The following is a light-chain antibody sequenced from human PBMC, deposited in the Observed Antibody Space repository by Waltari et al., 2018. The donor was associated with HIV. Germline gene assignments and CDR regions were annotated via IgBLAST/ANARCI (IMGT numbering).Light chain of an antibody. J-gene: IGLJ3*02. CDR2: DVT. Sequence: QSALTQPRSVSGSPGPSVTLPCPGTSSDVGAHNYVSWYQQHPGKGPKAMIYDVTKRPSGVPDRFSGSKSGNTASLTISGLQAEDEADYYCCSYTGTYTLLFGGGTKLTVL. CDR3: CSYTGTYTLL. CDR1: SSDVGAHNY. V-gene: IGLV2-11*01.